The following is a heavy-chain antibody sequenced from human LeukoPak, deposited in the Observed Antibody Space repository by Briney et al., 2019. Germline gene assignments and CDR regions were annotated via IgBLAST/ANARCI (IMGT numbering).Heavy chain of an antibody. CDR3: AADSSGPYYYYYMDV. Sequence: GSLRLSCAASGFTFSSYSMNWVRQAPGKGLEWVSSISSSGSTIYYADSVKGRFTISRDNAKNSLYLQMNSLRAEDTAVYYCAADSSGPYYYYYMDVWGKGTTVTISS. CDR2: ISSSGSTI. D-gene: IGHD3-22*01. CDR1: GFTFSSYS. V-gene: IGHV3-21*04. J-gene: IGHJ6*03.